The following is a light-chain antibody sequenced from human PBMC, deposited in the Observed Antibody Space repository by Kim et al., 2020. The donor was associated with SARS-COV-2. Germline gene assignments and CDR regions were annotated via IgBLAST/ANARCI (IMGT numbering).Light chain of an antibody. Sequence: GQSVTIPYTGTSSDVAAYNYVSWYQQHPGKAPKLMIYEVSKRPSGVPDRFSGSKSGNTASLTVSGLQAEDEADYYCSSYAGSNVVVFGGGTQLTVL. CDR3: SSYAGSNVVV. CDR2: EVS. V-gene: IGLV2-8*01. CDR1: SSDVAAYNY. J-gene: IGLJ2*01.